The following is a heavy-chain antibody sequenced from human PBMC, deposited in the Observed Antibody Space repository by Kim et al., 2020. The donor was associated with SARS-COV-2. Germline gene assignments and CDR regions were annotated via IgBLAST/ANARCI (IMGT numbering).Heavy chain of an antibody. CDR2: IYYSGST. D-gene: IGHD3-10*01. Sequence: SETLSLTCTVSGGSISSYYWSWIRQPPGKGLEWIGYIYYSGSTNYNPSLKSRVTISVDTSKNQFSLKLSSVTAADTAVYYCAREKEDYYGSGSPHWFDPWGQGTLVTVSS. CDR3: AREKEDYYGSGSPHWFDP. J-gene: IGHJ5*02. V-gene: IGHV4-59*13. CDR1: GGSISSYY.